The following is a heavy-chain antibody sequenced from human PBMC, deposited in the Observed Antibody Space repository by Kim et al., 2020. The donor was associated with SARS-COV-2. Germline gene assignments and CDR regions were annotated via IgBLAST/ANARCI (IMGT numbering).Heavy chain of an antibody. V-gene: IGHV3-9*01. CDR1: GFTFDDYA. CDR2: ISWDSSRI. CDR3: AKDSEMNSVYFFDY. J-gene: IGHJ4*02. Sequence: GGSLRLSCVTSGFTFDDYAMHWVRQVPGKGLEWVASISWDSSRIAYGDSVKGRFTVSSDNARNSLYLQMNSLRAGDTALYYCAKDSEMNSVYFFDYWGRGTQVTVSS.